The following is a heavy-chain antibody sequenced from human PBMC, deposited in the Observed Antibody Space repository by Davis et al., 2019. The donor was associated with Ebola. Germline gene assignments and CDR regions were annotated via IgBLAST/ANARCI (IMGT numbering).Heavy chain of an antibody. Sequence: LKISCAASGFTFSSYSMNWVRQAPGKGLEWVSYISSSSSTIYYADSVKGRFTISRDNAKNSLYLQMNSLRAEDTAVYYCARDVAANDRGLLWFREYSMDVWGQGTTVTVSS. D-gene: IGHD3-10*01. CDR3: ARDVAANDRGLLWFREYSMDV. J-gene: IGHJ6*03. CDR2: ISSSSSTI. V-gene: IGHV3-48*04. CDR1: GFTFSSYS.